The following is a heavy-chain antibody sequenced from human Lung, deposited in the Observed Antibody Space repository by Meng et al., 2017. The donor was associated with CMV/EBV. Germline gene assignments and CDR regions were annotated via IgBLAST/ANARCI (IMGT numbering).Heavy chain of an antibody. CDR1: GINFNTYW. Sequence: GGSLRLXCAVSGINFNTYWMHWVRQVPGKGLVWLSRIYSDGISTRYADSVKGRFTISRDNTKNTLYLQMNGLRAEDTAVYYCAREPGRGAFDIWGQGIMVTVSS. CDR3: AREPGRGAFDI. CDR2: IYSDGIST. J-gene: IGHJ3*02. D-gene: IGHD3-10*01. V-gene: IGHV3-74*01.